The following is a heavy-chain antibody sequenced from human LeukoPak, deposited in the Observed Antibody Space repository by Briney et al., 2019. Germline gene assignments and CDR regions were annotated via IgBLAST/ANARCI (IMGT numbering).Heavy chain of an antibody. CDR1: GFIFSDYA. J-gene: IGHJ4*02. CDR2: IISDGSTT. CDR3: TRDRARAGGEILAY. D-gene: IGHD3-10*01. Sequence: PGGSLRLSCAASGFIFSDYAMHWVRQAPGKGLVWVSRIISDGSTTDYADSVKGRFTISRDNAKNTLYLQMNSLRDEDTAMYYCTRDRARAGGEILAYWGQGTLVTVSS. V-gene: IGHV3-74*01.